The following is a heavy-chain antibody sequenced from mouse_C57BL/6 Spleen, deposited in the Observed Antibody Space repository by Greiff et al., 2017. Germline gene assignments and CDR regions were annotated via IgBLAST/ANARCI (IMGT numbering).Heavy chain of an antibody. CDR2: IYPGSGST. CDR3: ARYYYFSSYDAMGY. D-gene: IGHD1-1*01. J-gene: IGHJ4*01. Sequence: QVQLQQPGAELVKPGASVKMSCKASGYTFTSYWITWVKQRPGQGLEWIGDIYPGSGSTNYNETFKSKATLTVYTSSSTAYIQLSSLTSEDSAVYDCARYYYFSSYDAMGYWGQGTSVTVSA. CDR1: GYTFTSYW. V-gene: IGHV1-55*01.